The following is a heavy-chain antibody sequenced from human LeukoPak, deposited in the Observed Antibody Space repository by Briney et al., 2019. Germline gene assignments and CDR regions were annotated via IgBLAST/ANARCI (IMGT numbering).Heavy chain of an antibody. D-gene: IGHD2-2*01. CDR1: GFTLRSYS. V-gene: IGHV3-48*01. CDR3: ARESVVVPAAASPRYYYYMDV. J-gene: IGHJ6*03. CDR2: ISRSSSTI. Sequence: PGGSLRLSCAACGFTLRSYSMNWFRQAPGKGLEWVSYISRSSSTIYYADSVKGRFTISRDNAKNSLYLQMNSLRAENTAPYYSARESVVVPAAASPRYYYYMDVWGKGTTVTVSS.